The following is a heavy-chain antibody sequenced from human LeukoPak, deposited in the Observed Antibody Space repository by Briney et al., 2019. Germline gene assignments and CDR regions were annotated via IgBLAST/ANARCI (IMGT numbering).Heavy chain of an antibody. CDR3: ARDLHGDYIFDY. D-gene: IGHD4-17*01. V-gene: IGHV1-2*06. J-gene: IGHJ4*02. CDR1: GYTFTGYY. CDR2: INPNSGGT. Sequence: ASVNVSCTASGYTFTGYYMHWVRQAPGQGLEWMGRINPNSGGTNYAQKFQGRVTMTRDTSISTAYMELSRLRSDDTAVYYCARDLHGDYIFDYWGQGTLVTVSS.